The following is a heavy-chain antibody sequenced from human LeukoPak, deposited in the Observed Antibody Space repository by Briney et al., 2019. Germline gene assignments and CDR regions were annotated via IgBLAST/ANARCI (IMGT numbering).Heavy chain of an antibody. D-gene: IGHD4-17*01. V-gene: IGHV1-69*04. CDR3: ARDQGHDYGFLDY. Sequence: SVKVSCKASGGTFSSYAISWVRQAPGQGLEWMGRIIPIFGIANYAQKFQGRVTITADKSTSTAYMELSSLRSEDTAVYYCARDQGHDYGFLDYWGRGTLVTVSS. CDR2: IIPIFGIA. CDR1: GGTFSSYA. J-gene: IGHJ4*02.